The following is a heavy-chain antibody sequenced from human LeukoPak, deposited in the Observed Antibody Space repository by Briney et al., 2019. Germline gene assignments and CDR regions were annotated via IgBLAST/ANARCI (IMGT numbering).Heavy chain of an antibody. J-gene: IGHJ6*02. CDR2: IFYSGST. CDR1: GGSISSYY. CDR3: ARDTGYLGSNYGMDV. D-gene: IGHD3-22*01. V-gene: IGHV4-59*01. Sequence: SETLSLTCTVSGGSISSYYWSWIRQPPGKGLEWIGYIFYSGSTNCNPSLKSRVTISVDTSKNQFSLNLSSVTAADTAIYYCARDTGYLGSNYGMDVWGQGTTVTVSS.